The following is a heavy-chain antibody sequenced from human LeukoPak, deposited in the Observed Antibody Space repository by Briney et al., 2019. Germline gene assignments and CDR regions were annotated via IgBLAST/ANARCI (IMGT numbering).Heavy chain of an antibody. CDR2: LNSSGGST. CDR3: ARDRWELPYYFDY. V-gene: IGHV1-46*01. D-gene: IGHD1-26*01. Sequence: ASVKVSCKPSGYIFTDYYIHWVRQAPGQGLEWMGILNSSGGSTTYAQKFQGRITMTRDASTNTVYMELRSLRSEDTAVYYCARDRWELPYYFDYWGQGTLVTVSS. J-gene: IGHJ4*02. CDR1: GYIFTDYY.